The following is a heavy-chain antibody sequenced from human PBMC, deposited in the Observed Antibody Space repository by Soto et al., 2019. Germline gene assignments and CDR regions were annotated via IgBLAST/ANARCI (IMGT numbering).Heavy chain of an antibody. J-gene: IGHJ6*02. V-gene: IGHV1-2*02. CDR1: GYTFTGYY. CDR3: ANGYFSSTSCYHSLYDMDV. Sequence: ASVKVSCKASGYTFTGYYMHWVRQAPRQGLEWMGWINPNSGGTNYAQKFQGRVTMTRDTSISTAYMELSRLRFDDTAVYYCANGYFSSTSCYHSLYDMDVWGQGTTVIFSS. D-gene: IGHD2-2*03. CDR2: INPNSGGT.